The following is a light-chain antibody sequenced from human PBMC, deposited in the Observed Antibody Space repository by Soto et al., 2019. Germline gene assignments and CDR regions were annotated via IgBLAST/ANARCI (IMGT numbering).Light chain of an antibody. V-gene: IGKV3-20*01. J-gene: IGKJ2*01. Sequence: ETVFTQSPGTLSLSPGETATLSCRASQSVASNSLAWYQQKPGQAPRLLVYGASGRATDIPDRFSGRGSGTDFTLTINRLEPEDFAVYYCQNYDTSPYTFGQGTKVDIK. CDR3: QNYDTSPYT. CDR1: QSVASNS. CDR2: GAS.